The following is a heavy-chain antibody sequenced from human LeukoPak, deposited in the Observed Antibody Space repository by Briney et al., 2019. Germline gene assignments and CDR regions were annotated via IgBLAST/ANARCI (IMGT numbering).Heavy chain of an antibody. Sequence: GGSLRLSYAASGFTFSSYWMSWVRQAPGKGLEWVANIKQDGSEKYYVDSVKGRFTISRDNAKNSLYLQMNILRAEDTAVYYCPRESSGWYYYYYGMDVWGKGTTVTVSS. CDR3: PRESSGWYYYYYGMDV. D-gene: IGHD6-19*01. CDR2: IKQDGSEK. J-gene: IGHJ6*04. V-gene: IGHV3-7*03. CDR1: GFTFSSYW.